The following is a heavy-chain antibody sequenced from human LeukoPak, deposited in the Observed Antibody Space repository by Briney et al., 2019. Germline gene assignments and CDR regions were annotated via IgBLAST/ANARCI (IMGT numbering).Heavy chain of an antibody. CDR2: IYYKGNT. Sequence: PSETLSLTCAVSGASISSGGYFYSWIRQHPGEGLEWLAYIYYKGNTYYNPSLKSRVTISVDTSKNQFSLKLSSVTAADTAVYYCARGFGVPAAMYGGYNWFDPWGQGTLVTVSS. V-gene: IGHV4-31*11. CDR3: ARGFGVPAAMYGGYNWFDP. D-gene: IGHD2-2*01. J-gene: IGHJ5*02. CDR1: GASISSGGYF.